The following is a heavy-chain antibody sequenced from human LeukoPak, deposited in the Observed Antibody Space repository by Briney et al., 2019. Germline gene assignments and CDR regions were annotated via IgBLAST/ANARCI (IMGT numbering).Heavy chain of an antibody. CDR3: AKNAGDGGYYYYMDV. D-gene: IGHD3-16*01. CDR2: ISGSGGTT. CDR1: GFMFNNFA. Sequence: GGSLRLSCAASGFMFNNFAMSWVRQAPGRGLEWVSGISGSGGTTSYADSVRGRFTISRDTSKNMLFLQMDSLRAEDTAIYYCAKNAGDGGYYYYMDVWGKGTTVTVSS. J-gene: IGHJ6*03. V-gene: IGHV3-23*01.